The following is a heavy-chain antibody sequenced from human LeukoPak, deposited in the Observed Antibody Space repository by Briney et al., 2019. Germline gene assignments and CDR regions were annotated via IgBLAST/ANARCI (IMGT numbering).Heavy chain of an antibody. CDR3: ARRYDFWSGYPDY. CDR2: INPNSGGT. D-gene: IGHD3-3*01. J-gene: IGHJ4*02. Sequence: ASVKVSCKASGYTFTCYYMHWVRQAPGQGLEWMGWINPNSGGTNYAQKLQGRVTMTRDTSISTAYMELSRLRSDDTAVYYCARRYDFWSGYPDYWGQGTLVTVSS. CDR1: GYTFTCYY. V-gene: IGHV1-2*02.